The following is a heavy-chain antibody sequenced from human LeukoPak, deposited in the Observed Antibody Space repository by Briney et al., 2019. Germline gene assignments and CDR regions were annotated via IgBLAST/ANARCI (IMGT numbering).Heavy chain of an antibody. V-gene: IGHV3-21*01. CDR3: ARDLSGSYPDFDY. D-gene: IGHD3-10*01. J-gene: IGHJ4*02. Sequence: PGGSLRLSCAASGFTLSGYSMNWVRQAPGKGLEWVSSISSSSSYIYYADSVKGRFTISRDNAKNSLYLQMNSLRAEDTAVYYCARDLSGSYPDFDYWGQGTLVTVSS. CDR2: ISSSSSYI. CDR1: GFTLSGYS.